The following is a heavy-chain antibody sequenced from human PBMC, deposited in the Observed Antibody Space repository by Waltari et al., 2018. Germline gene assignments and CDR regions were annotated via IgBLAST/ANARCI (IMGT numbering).Heavy chain of an antibody. J-gene: IGHJ6*02. CDR3: VLLGYCSSTSCLRYGMDV. CDR2: NNPNSGGT. Sequence: QVQLVQSGAEVKKPGASVKVSCKASGYTFTGYYMHWVRQAPGQGLEWMGRNNPNSGGTNYGRVTMNRDTSISTAYMELSRLRSDDTAVYYCVLLGYCSSTSCLRYGMDVWGQGTTVTVSS. CDR1: GYTFTGYY. D-gene: IGHD2-2*01. V-gene: IGHV1-2*06.